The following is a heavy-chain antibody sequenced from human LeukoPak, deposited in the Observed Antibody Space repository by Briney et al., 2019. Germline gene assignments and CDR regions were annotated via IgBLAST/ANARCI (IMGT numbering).Heavy chain of an antibody. Sequence: PGGSLRLSCAASGLTFSDYYMSWIRQAPGKGLEWVSYISSSGSTIYYADSVKGRLTISRDNAKNSLYLQMNSLRAEDTAVYYCARGSGSYMDDPYDYWGQGTLVTVSS. CDR1: GLTFSDYY. V-gene: IGHV3-11*01. CDR2: ISSSGSTI. CDR3: ARGSGSYMDDPYDY. D-gene: IGHD1-26*01. J-gene: IGHJ4*02.